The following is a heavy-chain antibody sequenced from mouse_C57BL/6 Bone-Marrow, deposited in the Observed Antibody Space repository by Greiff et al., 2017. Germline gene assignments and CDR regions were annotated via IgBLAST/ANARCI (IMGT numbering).Heavy chain of an antibody. D-gene: IGHD1-1*01. CDR1: GFTFSDYG. CDR2: ISSGSSTI. V-gene: IGHV5-17*01. Sequence: EVQLVESGGGLVKPGGSLKLSCAASGFTFSDYGMHWVRQAPEKGLEWVAYISSGSSTIYYADTVKGRFTISRDNAKNTLFLRMTSLRSEDTAMYCCARGRCHYAMDYWGQGTSVTVSS. J-gene: IGHJ4*01. CDR3: ARGRCHYAMDY.